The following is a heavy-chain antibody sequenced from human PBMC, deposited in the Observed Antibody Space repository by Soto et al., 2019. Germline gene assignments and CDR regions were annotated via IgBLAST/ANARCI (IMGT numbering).Heavy chain of an antibody. CDR1: GFTFSSYA. CDR2: ISGSGGST. V-gene: IGHV3-23*01. Sequence: GGSLRLSCAASGFTFSSYAMSWVRQAPGKGLEWVSAISGSGGSTYYADSVKGRFTISRDNSKNTLYLKMNSLRAEDTAVYYCAKAFQITIFGVEPRYYFDYWGQGTLVTVSS. CDR3: AKAFQITIFGVEPRYYFDY. J-gene: IGHJ4*02. D-gene: IGHD3-3*01.